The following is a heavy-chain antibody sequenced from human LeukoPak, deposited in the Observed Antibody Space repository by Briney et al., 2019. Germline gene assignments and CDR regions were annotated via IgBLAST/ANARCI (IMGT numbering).Heavy chain of an antibody. CDR2: INYSGST. V-gene: IGHV4-39*07. CDR3: ARVPYYYDSSGYYYFVNDAFDI. Sequence: PSETLSLTCSVSGGSISSSSYSWDWIRQPPGKGLEWIGSINYSGSTYYNPSLKSRVTISVDTSKNQFSLKLSSVTAADTAVYYCARVPYYYDSSGYYYFVNDAFDIWGQGTMVTVSS. D-gene: IGHD3-22*01. J-gene: IGHJ3*02. CDR1: GGSISSSSYS.